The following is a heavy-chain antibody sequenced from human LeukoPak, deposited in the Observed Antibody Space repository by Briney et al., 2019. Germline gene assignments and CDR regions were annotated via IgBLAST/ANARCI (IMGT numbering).Heavy chain of an antibody. V-gene: IGHV1-2*02. CDR1: GYTFTGYY. D-gene: IGHD3-22*01. CDR3: ARGAAMIVYTDAFDI. J-gene: IGHJ3*02. CDR2: INPNSGGT. Sequence: GASVKVSCKASGYTFTGYYMHWVRQAPGQGLEWMGWINPNSGGTNYAQKFQGRVTMTRDTSISTAYMELSSLRSEDTAVYYCARGAAMIVYTDAFDIWGQGTMVTVSS.